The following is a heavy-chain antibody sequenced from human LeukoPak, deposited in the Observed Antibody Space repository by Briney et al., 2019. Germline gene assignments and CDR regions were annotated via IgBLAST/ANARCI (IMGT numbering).Heavy chain of an antibody. CDR2: IYYSGST. V-gene: IGHV4-59*01. CDR3: ARGYYYDSSKVPPGY. J-gene: IGHJ4*02. D-gene: IGHD3-22*01. Sequence: SETLSLTCTVSGGSISSYYWSWIRQPPGKGLEWSGYIYYSGSTNYNPSLKSRVTISVDTSKNQFSLKLSSVTAADTAVYYCARGYYYDSSKVPPGYWGQGTLVTVSS. CDR1: GGSISSYY.